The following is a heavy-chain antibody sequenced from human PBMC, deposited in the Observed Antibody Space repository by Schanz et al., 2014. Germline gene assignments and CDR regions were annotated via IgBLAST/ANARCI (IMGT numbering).Heavy chain of an antibody. V-gene: IGHV3-23*01. CDR2: FIVDSGNT. D-gene: IGHD6-19*01. CDR1: GFTFSNYA. Sequence: EVPLLESGGVLVRPGVSLRLSCAAFGFTFSNYAMSWVRPAPGKGLEWVSGFIVDSGNTYYAGSVKGRFSISRDYSKNTLYLQMSSLRAEDTAIYYCAKLSSSGRLAGYFDYWGQGALVTVSS. CDR3: AKLSSSGRLAGYFDY. J-gene: IGHJ4*02.